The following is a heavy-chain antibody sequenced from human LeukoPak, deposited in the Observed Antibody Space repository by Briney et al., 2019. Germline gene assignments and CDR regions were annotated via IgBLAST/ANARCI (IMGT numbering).Heavy chain of an antibody. CDR1: GYTFTGYY. CDR2: INPNSGGT. Sequence: ASVKVSCKASGYTFTGYYMHWVRQAPGQGLEWMGWINPNSGGTNYAQKFQGRVTMTRDTSISTAYMELSRLRSDDTAVYYCARDVAYCGGDCRPDNYFDYWGQGTLVTVSS. D-gene: IGHD2-21*02. J-gene: IGHJ4*02. CDR3: ARDVAYCGGDCRPDNYFDY. V-gene: IGHV1-2*02.